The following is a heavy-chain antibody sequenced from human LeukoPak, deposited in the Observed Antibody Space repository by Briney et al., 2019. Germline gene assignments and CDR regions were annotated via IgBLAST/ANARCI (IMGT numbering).Heavy chain of an antibody. CDR3: ARPQDFGLTGMNAFDI. CDR2: INWNGGNT. D-gene: IGHD7-27*01. Sequence: GGSLRLSCAASGFTFDDYGMSWVRQAPGKGLEWVSGINWNGGNTGYADSVKGRFTISRDNSKNTLYLQMNSLKASDTAMYYCARPQDFGLTGMNAFDIWGQGTMVTVSS. V-gene: IGHV3-20*04. J-gene: IGHJ3*02. CDR1: GFTFDDYG.